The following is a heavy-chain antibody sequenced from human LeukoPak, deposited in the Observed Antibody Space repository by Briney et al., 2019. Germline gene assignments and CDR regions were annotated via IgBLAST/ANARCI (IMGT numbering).Heavy chain of an antibody. CDR1: GYSFTSYW. CDR3: ARAGCSGGSCYYPLNY. J-gene: IGHJ4*02. V-gene: IGHV5-51*01. CDR2: IYPGDSDT. Sequence: GESLKISCKGSGYSFTSYWIGWVRQMPGKGLEWMGIIYPGDSDTRYSLSFQGQVTISADKSISTAYLQWSSLKASDTAMYYCARAGCSGGSCYYPLNYWGQGTLVTVSS. D-gene: IGHD2-15*01.